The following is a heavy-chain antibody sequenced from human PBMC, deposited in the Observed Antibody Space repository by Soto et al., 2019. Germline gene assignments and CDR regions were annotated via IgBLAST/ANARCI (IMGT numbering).Heavy chain of an antibody. CDR1: GFNLNIYA. Sequence: GGSLRLSCASSGFNLNIYAMHWVRLVPGKGLAWVSGIFLEHGRTGYADSVRGRITSPRDSAKDSLYLQMNRLRTQAPALYFCATSARPGHADVWGRVARVTVSS. CDR2: IFLEHGRT. CDR3: ATSARPGHADV. V-gene: IGHV3-9*01. J-gene: IGHJ6*02.